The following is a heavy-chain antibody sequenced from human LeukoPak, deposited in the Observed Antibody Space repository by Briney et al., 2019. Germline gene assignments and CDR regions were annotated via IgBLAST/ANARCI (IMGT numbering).Heavy chain of an antibody. CDR2: IYPGDSDT. V-gene: IGHV5-51*01. CDR1: GYSFNSYW. D-gene: IGHD1-26*01. J-gene: IGHJ6*02. Sequence: GESLKISCEGSGYSFNSYWIGWVRQMPGKGLEWMGIIYPGDSDTRYSPSFQGQVTISADKSISTAYLQWSSLKASDTAMYYCARSLTTNYYGMDVWGQGTTVTVSS. CDR3: ARSLTTNYYGMDV.